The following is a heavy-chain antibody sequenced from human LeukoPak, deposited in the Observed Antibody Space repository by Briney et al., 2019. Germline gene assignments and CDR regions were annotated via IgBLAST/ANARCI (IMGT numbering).Heavy chain of an antibody. CDR2: IYYSGSA. J-gene: IGHJ4*02. Sequence: SETLSLTCGVSGGSVSSISYFWGWIRQPPGKGLQWIGSIYYSGSAYYNPSLQSRVAISVDTSRNQFSLKLTSVTAADTAVYYCARRDGVYESYYFDYWGQGTLVTVSS. CDR3: ARRDGVYESYYFDY. D-gene: IGHD5/OR15-5a*01. CDR1: GGSVSSISYF. V-gene: IGHV4-39*01.